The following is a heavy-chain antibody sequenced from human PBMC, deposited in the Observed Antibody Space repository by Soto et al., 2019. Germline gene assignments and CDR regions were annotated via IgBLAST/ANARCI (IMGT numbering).Heavy chain of an antibody. CDR3: ARDKLRYFDWLSRDQYYYYGMDV. D-gene: IGHD3-9*01. CDR1: GFTFSSYA. J-gene: IGHJ6*02. V-gene: IGHV3-30-3*01. Sequence: GGSLRLSCAASGFTFSSYAMHWVRQAPGKGLEWVAVISYDGSNKYYADSVKGRFTISRDNSKNTLYLQMNSLRAEDTAVYYCARDKLRYFDWLSRDQYYYYGMDVWGQGTTVTVSS. CDR2: ISYDGSNK.